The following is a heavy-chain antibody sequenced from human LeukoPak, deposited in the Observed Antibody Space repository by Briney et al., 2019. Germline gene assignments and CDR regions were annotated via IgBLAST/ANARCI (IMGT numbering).Heavy chain of an antibody. V-gene: IGHV4-59*11. J-gene: IGHJ4*02. CDR1: GGSLSGHY. CDR3: ARFSWGCSTASCYLTN. D-gene: IGHD2-2*01. Sequence: SETLSLTCTVGGGSLSGHYWGWIRQPPGKGLELVGHIYYTGTTFYNPSLNSRVTITLVTSRNQFSLRLTSVIAADTAAYYCARFSWGCSTASCYLTNWGQGALVTVSS. CDR2: IYYTGTT.